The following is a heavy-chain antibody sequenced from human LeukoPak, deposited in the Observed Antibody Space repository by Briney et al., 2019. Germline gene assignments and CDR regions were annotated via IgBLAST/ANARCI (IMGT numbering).Heavy chain of an antibody. J-gene: IGHJ5*02. Sequence: ASVTVSFKASGYTFGTHRMHWVRQAPGQGLEWMGIINPSGDFRSYAQKFKGRVTVTRDMSTRTVYMELSDLRPDDTAVYYCARDFSGEWEQVTGWWLDPWGQGTLVIVSS. V-gene: IGHV1-46*01. CDR3: ARDFSGEWEQVTGWWLDP. D-gene: IGHD3-16*01. CDR1: GYTFGTHR. CDR2: INPSGDFR.